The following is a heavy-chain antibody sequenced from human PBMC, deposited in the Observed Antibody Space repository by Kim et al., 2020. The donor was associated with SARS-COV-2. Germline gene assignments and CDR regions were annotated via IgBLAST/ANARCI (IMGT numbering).Heavy chain of an antibody. V-gene: IGHV4-30-2*05. Sequence: SRVTISVDTSKNQFSLKLSSVTAADTAVYYCARDPYYYDSSGYRGPSFDYWGQGTLVTVSS. D-gene: IGHD3-22*01. J-gene: IGHJ4*02. CDR3: ARDPYYYDSSGYRGPSFDY.